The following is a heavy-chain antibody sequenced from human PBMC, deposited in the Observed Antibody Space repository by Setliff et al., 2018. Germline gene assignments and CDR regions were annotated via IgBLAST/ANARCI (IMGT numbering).Heavy chain of an antibody. J-gene: IGHJ4*02. D-gene: IGHD3-22*01. V-gene: IGHV1-69*05. Sequence: SVKVSCKASGGTFSSYTITWMRQAPGQGLEWTGRIIPIFATTDYAQKFQGRVTITTDDSTSTAYMALSSLRSEDTAVYYCATSPYSDTSTYSSNFFDYWGQGTLVTVSS. CDR1: GGTFSSYT. CDR2: IIPIFATT. CDR3: ATSPYSDTSTYSSNFFDY.